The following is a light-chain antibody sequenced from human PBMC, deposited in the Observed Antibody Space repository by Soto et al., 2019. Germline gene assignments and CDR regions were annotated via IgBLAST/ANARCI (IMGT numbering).Light chain of an antibody. J-gene: IGKJ4*01. CDR2: GAS. CDR1: RFVNSRY. Sequence: EIVLTQSPGTLSLSPGESATLLCRASRFVNSRYLAWYQQKPGQAPRLLIYGASSRATGIPDRFSGSGSGTEFTLTINDLQSEDFAVYYCQQYERWPPLTFGGGTKVDIK. CDR3: QQYERWPPLT. V-gene: IGKV3-20*01.